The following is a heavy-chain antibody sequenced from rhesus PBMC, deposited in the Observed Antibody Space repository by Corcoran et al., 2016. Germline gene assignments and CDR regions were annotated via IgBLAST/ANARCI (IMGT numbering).Heavy chain of an antibody. D-gene: IGHD3-34*01. CDR3: ARDWGY. V-gene: IGHV4-122*02. CDR1: GDSIRSGYYF. CDR2: IPHNGST. J-gene: IGHJ4*01. Sequence: QVQLQESGPGLVKPSETLSLTCAVSGDSIRSGYYFWRWIRQPPGKGLEWIGYIPHNGSTCYNPSLKGRVTISRDTSKNQFSLKRSSVTAADTAVYSCARDWGYCGQGVLVTVSS.